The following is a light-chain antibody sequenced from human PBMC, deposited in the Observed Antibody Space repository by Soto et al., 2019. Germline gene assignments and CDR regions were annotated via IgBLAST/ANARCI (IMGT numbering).Light chain of an antibody. V-gene: IGKV1-5*01. J-gene: IGKJ1*01. CDR3: LQYNGYYRT. CDR2: DAS. CDR1: QTISSW. Sequence: DIQMTQSPSTLSASVGDRVTITCRASQTISSWLAWYQQKPGKAPNLLIFDASTLESGVPSRFSGSGCGTTFTLTISSLQSDDFATYYCLQYNGYYRTFGQGTKVDIK.